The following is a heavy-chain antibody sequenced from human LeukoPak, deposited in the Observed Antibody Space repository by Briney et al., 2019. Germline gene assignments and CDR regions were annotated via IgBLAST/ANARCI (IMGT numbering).Heavy chain of an antibody. V-gene: IGHV3-7*01. D-gene: IGHD3-10*01. J-gene: IGHJ4*02. Sequence: GGSLRLSCAASGFTFTDRSMIWVRQAPGKGLEWVANIKQDGSEKNYVDSVKGRFTISRDNAKNSVDLQMNSLRVEDTAAYYCARVGDGAATPPNYWGQGTLVTVSS. CDR2: IKQDGSEK. CDR3: ARVGDGAATPPNY. CDR1: GFTFTDRS.